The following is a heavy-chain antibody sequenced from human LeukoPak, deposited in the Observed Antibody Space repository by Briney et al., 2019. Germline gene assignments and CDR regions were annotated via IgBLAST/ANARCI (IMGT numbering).Heavy chain of an antibody. J-gene: IGHJ5*02. CDR3: ARGFGSYGSGSGLVGA. Sequence: SVKVSCKASGGTFSSCAISWVRQAPGQGLEWMGGIIPIFGTANYAQKFQGRVTITADESTSTAYMELSSLRSEDTAVYYCARGFGSYGSGSGLVGAWGQGTLVTVSS. V-gene: IGHV1-69*01. D-gene: IGHD3-10*01. CDR2: IIPIFGTA. CDR1: GGTFSSCA.